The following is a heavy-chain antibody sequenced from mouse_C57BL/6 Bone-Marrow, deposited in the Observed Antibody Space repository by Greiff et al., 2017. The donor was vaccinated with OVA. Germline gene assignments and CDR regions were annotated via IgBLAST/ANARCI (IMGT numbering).Heavy chain of an antibody. CDR3: ARRRFTPVVEESWYFDV. V-gene: IGHV1-82*01. Sequence: QVQLQQSGPELVKPGASVKISCKASGYAFSSSWMNWVKQRPGKGLEWIGRIYPGDGDTNYNGKFKGKATLTADKSSSTAYMQLSSLTSEDSAVCFCARRRFTPVVEESWYFDVWGTGTTVTVSS. J-gene: IGHJ1*03. CDR1: GYAFSSSW. D-gene: IGHD1-1*01. CDR2: IYPGDGDT.